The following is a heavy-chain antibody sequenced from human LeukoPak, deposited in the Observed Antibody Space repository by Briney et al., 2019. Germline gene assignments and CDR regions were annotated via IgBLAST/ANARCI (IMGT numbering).Heavy chain of an antibody. D-gene: IGHD3/OR15-3a*01. Sequence: GGSLRLSCGASGFTFSYYTMNWGRQAPGKGLEWVSSVSGTSKYIYYADAMKGRFTISRDNAKNSLYLQMNNVRADDTAVYYCARGGLTSVIGFDYWGQGTLVTVSS. CDR1: GFTFSYYT. CDR2: VSGTSKYI. V-gene: IGHV3-21*06. J-gene: IGHJ4*02. CDR3: ARGGLTSVIGFDY.